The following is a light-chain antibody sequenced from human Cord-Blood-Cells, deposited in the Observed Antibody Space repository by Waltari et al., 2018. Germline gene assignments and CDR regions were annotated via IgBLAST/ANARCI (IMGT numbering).Light chain of an antibody. Sequence: DIPITQSLSSLSASVGDRVTITCQASQDISNYLNWYQQKQEKDPELLIYDASHLETVAPPKCSGREYVTDFTFSISGLQPENIATYYCQQYDNLPLTFGGGTKVEIK. V-gene: IGKV1-33*01. CDR2: DAS. CDR1: QDISNY. J-gene: IGKJ4*01. CDR3: QQYDNLPLT.